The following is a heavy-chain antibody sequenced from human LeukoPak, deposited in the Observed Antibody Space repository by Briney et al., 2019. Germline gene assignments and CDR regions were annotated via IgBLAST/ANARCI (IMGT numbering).Heavy chain of an antibody. CDR3: ARPYYDILTGYWDYYGMDV. D-gene: IGHD3-9*01. V-gene: IGHV5-51*01. CDR1: GYSSTSYW. Sequence: KDGESLKISCKGSGYSSTSYWIGWVRQMPGKGLEWMGIIYPGDSDTRYSPSFQGQVTISADKSISTAYLQWSSLKASDTAMYYCARPYYDILTGYWDYYGMDVWGQGTTVTVSS. CDR2: IYPGDSDT. J-gene: IGHJ6*02.